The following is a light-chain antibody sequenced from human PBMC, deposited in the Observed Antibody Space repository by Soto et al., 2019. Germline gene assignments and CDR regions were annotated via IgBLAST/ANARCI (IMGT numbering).Light chain of an antibody. J-gene: IGKJ5*01. Sequence: ESVLTQSPGTLSLSPGERATLSCRASQSVSRSYLAWYQQKPGQAPRLLIYGASSRATVIPDRFSGSGSGTDFTLTISRLEPEDFAVYYCQQYGSSPPITFGQGTRLEIK. CDR3: QQYGSSPPIT. V-gene: IGKV3-20*01. CDR1: QSVSRSY. CDR2: GAS.